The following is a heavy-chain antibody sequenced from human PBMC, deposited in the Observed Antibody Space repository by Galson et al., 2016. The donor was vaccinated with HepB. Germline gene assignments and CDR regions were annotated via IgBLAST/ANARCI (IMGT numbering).Heavy chain of an antibody. CDR2: ISFDGSNI. D-gene: IGHD4/OR15-4a*01. J-gene: IGHJ4*02. CDR3: AREGSFMLTFFDY. CDR1: GFGFSSYA. Sequence: SLRLSCAASGFGFSSYAMHWVRQAPGKGLEWPSVISFDGSNIYQADSVKGRFTISRDNFENTLYLQMNSLTAEDTAVYYCAREGSFMLTFFDYWGQGTLGTVSS. V-gene: IGHV3-30*04.